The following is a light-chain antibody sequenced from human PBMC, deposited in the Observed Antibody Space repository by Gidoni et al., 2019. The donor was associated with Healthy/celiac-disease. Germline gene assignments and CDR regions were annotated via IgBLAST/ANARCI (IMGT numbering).Light chain of an antibody. CDR1: SSTIGAGYD. V-gene: IGLV1-40*01. CDR2: GNS. J-gene: IGLJ2*01. CDR3: QSYDSSLSGSGVV. Sequence: QSVLTQPPSVSGAPGQRVTISCTGSSSTIGAGYDVHWYQQLPGTAPKLLIYGNSNRPSGVLDRFSGSKSGTSASLAITGLQAEDEADYYCQSYDSSLSGSGVVFGGGTKLTVL.